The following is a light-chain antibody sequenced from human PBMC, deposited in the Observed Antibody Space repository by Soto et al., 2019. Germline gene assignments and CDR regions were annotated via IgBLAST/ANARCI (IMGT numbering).Light chain of an antibody. J-gene: IGKJ4*01. V-gene: IGKV1-6*01. Sequence: AIQMTQSPSSLSASVGDRVTITCRASQGIRNDLGWYQQKPGKAPKLLIYAASSLQSGVPSRFSGSGSATDFTLTISSLQAEDFATYYCLQDYNYPLTFGGGTKVEIK. CDR1: QGIRND. CDR2: AAS. CDR3: LQDYNYPLT.